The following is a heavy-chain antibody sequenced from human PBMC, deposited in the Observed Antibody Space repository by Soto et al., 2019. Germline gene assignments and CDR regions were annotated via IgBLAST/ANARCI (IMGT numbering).Heavy chain of an antibody. CDR2: IYYSGST. V-gene: IGHV4-59*01. CDR3: ASSPHISIAAAKVWYDP. D-gene: IGHD6-13*01. J-gene: IGHJ5*02. CDR1: GGSISSYY. Sequence: QVQLQESGPGLVKPSETLSLTCTVSGGSISSYYWSWIRQPPGKGLEWIGDIYYSGSTNYNPSLKRRLTITVDTSKNQFCLKLSSVTAAETAVYYCASSPHISIAAAKVWYDPWGQGTLVTVSS.